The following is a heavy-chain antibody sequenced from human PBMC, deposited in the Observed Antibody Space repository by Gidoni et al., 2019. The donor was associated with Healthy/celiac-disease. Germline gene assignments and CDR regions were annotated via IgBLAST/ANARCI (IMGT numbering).Heavy chain of an antibody. Sequence: SSYGMHWVRQAPGKGLEWVAVISYDGSNKYYADSVKGRFTISRDNSKNTLYLQRNSLRAEDPAVYYCANWRDGSTFDYWGQGTLVTVSS. CDR3: ANWRDGSTFDY. CDR1: SSYG. V-gene: IGHV3-30*18. CDR2: ISYDGSNK. J-gene: IGHJ4*02. D-gene: IGHD5-12*01.